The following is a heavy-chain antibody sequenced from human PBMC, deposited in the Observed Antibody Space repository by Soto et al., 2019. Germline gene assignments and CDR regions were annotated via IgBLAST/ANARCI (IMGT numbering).Heavy chain of an antibody. J-gene: IGHJ4*02. Sequence: SETLSLTCTVSGGSISSDYWSWIRQPPGKGLEWIGYIYYSGSTNYNPSLKRRVTISLATPKNQLSLKLSSVTAADSAVYYWARRYGYSLYYWGQGTLVTVSS. V-gene: IGHV4-59*08. CDR1: GGSISSDY. CDR3: ARRYGYSLYY. CDR2: IYYSGST. D-gene: IGHD5-18*01.